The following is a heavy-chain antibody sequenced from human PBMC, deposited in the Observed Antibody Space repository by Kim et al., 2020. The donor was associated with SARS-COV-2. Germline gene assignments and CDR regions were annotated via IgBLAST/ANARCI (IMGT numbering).Heavy chain of an antibody. D-gene: IGHD3-3*02. CDR1: GFPFKSHA. CDR2: ISGSGGSK. V-gene: IGHV3-23*01. CDR3: AKGPSTVSPFSHFF. Sequence: GGSLRLSCAASGFPFKSHAMMWVRQTPGKGLEWVSTISGSGGSKYYADSVKGRFTISRDNSKNTVYLQMDTLKADDTAIYFCAKGPSTVSPFSHFFGGQGTLVSVSS. J-gene: IGHJ4*02.